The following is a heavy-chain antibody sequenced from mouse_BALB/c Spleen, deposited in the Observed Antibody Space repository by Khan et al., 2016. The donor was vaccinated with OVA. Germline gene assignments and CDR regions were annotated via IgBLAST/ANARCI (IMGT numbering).Heavy chain of an antibody. Sequence: QVQLQQSGAELVRPGTSVKVSCKASGYAFTNYLIEWVKQRPGQGLEWIGVINPGSGGTNYNEKFKGKATLTADKSSSTAYMQLSSLTSDDSAVYFCARRDYVMDYWGQGTSVTVSS. CDR1: GYAFTNYL. V-gene: IGHV1-54*01. CDR2: INPGSGGT. J-gene: IGHJ4*01. CDR3: ARRDYVMDY.